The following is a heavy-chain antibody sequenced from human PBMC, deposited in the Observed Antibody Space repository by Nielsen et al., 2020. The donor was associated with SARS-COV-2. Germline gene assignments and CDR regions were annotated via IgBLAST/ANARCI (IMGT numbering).Heavy chain of an antibody. D-gene: IGHD5-18*01. CDR2: ISWNSGSI. Sequence: SLKISCAASGFTFDDYAMHWVRQAPGKGLEWVSGISWNSGSIGYADSVKGRFTISRDNAKNSLYLQMNSLRDEDTAVYYCARPRVNSYGDYMDVWGKGTTVTVSS. J-gene: IGHJ6*03. CDR1: GFTFDDYA. CDR3: ARPRVNSYGDYMDV. V-gene: IGHV3-9*01.